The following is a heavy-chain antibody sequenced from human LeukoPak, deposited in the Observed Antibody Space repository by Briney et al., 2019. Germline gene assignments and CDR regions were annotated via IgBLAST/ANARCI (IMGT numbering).Heavy chain of an antibody. CDR1: GGSISRYY. J-gene: IGHJ5*02. V-gene: IGHV4-4*09. Sequence: SETLSLTCTVSGGSISRYYWNWIRQPPGKGLEWIGYIYTTGSTNYNPSLKSRVTISVDTSKNQFSLKLSSVTAADTAVYYCARADCSSTSRYNAWFDPWGQGTLVTVSS. CDR3: ARADCSSTSRYNAWFDP. CDR2: IYTTGST. D-gene: IGHD2-2*02.